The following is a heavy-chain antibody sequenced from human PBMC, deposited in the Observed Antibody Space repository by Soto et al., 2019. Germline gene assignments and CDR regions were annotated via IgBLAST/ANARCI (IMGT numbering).Heavy chain of an antibody. CDR3: ARVRGNPLPGWFDP. J-gene: IGHJ5*02. CDR2: IYHSGTT. D-gene: IGHD2-2*01. V-gene: IGHV4-31*03. CDR1: GGSISSGGYY. Sequence: QVQLQESGPGLVKPSQTLSLTCTVSGGSISSGGYYWSWIRQHPGKGLEWIGYIYHSGTTYYNPSPKSRVTIPVDTSKNPFSLKLTAVTAADTAVYSCARVRGNPLPGWFDPWGQGTLVTVSS.